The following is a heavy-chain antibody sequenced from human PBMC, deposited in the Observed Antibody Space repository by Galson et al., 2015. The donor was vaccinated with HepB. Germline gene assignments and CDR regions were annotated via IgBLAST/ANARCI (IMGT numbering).Heavy chain of an antibody. V-gene: IGHV3-30*18. J-gene: IGHJ3*02. D-gene: IGHD3-10*01. CDR1: GFTFSSYG. Sequence: SLRLSCAASGFTFSSYGMHWVRQAPGKGLEWVAVISYDGSNKYYADSVKGRFTISRDNSKNTLYLQMNSLRAEDTAVYYCAKGEWGSYYNGGYGAFDIWGQGTMVTVSS. CDR3: AKGEWGSYYNGGYGAFDI. CDR2: ISYDGSNK.